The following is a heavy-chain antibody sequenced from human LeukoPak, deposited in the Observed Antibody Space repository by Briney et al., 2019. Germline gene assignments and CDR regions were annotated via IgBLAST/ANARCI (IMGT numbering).Heavy chain of an antibody. CDR1: GFTFSSYA. CDR3: ARDALCLSSGWDFDH. D-gene: IGHD6-19*01. V-gene: IGHV3-30-3*01. J-gene: IGHJ4*02. CDR2: ISYDGSNK. Sequence: PGGSLRLSCAASGFTFSSYAMHWVRQAPGKGLEWVAVISYDGSNKYYADSVKGRFTISRDNSKNTLYLQMNSLRAEDTAVYYCARDALCLSSGWDFDHWGQGTLVTVSS.